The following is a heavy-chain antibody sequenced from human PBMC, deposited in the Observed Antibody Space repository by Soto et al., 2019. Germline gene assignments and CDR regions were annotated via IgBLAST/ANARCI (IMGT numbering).Heavy chain of an antibody. CDR2: INHSGST. CDR1: GGSFSGYY. J-gene: IGHJ6*02. Sequence: NPSETLSLTCAVYGGSFSGYYWSWIRQPPGKGLEWIGEINHSGSTNYNPSLKSRVTISVDTSKNQFSLKLSSVTAADTAVYYCARGFYYGSGSYYYYYYGMDVWGQGTTVTVS. D-gene: IGHD3-10*01. V-gene: IGHV4-34*01. CDR3: ARGFYYGSGSYYYYYYGMDV.